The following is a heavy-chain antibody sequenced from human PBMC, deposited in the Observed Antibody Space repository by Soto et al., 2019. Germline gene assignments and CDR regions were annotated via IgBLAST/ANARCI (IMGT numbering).Heavy chain of an antibody. CDR2: ISAYNGNT. CDR1: GYTFTSYG. V-gene: IGHV1-18*01. J-gene: IGHJ3*02. Sequence: VASVKVSCKASGYTFTSYGISWVRQAPGQGLEWMGWISAYNGNTNYAQKLQGRVTMTTDTSTSTAYMELRSLRSDDTAVYYCAKGPLRFLEWLDAFDIWGQGTMVTVSS. D-gene: IGHD3-3*01. CDR3: AKGPLRFLEWLDAFDI.